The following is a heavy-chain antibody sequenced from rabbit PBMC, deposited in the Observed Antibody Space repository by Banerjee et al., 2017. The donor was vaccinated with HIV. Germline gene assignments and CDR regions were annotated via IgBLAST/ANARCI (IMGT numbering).Heavy chain of an antibody. CDR3: ARDLTGVIGWNFNL. V-gene: IGHV1S40*01. Sequence: QSLEESGGDLVKPGASLTLTCTASGFSFSSVYYMCWVRQAPGKGLEWIACIYGGSGGRTAYANWAKGRFTISKASWTTVTLQMTSLTAADTATYFCARDLTGVIGWNFNLWGQGTLVTVS. CDR1: GFSFSSVYY. D-gene: IGHD1-1*01. CDR2: IYGGSGGRT. J-gene: IGHJ4*01.